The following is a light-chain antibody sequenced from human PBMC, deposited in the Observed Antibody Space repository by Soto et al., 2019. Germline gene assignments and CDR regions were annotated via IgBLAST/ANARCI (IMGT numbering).Light chain of an antibody. J-gene: IGLJ3*02. CDR3: CSYANYYTWV. Sequence: QSALTQPRSVSGSPGQSVTISCTGTSSDVGAFNYVSWYQQHPGEAPKIMIYDVNKRPSGVPDRFSGSKSGTTASLTISRRQAEDEADYYCCSYANYYTWVFGGGTKLTVL. CDR2: DVN. CDR1: SSDVGAFNY. V-gene: IGLV2-11*01.